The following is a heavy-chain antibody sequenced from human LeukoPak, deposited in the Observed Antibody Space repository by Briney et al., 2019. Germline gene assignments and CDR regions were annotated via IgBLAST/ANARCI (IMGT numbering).Heavy chain of an antibody. V-gene: IGHV3-30*02. CDR1: GFTIGSYG. J-gene: IGHJ4*02. CDR2: MRFDGSLK. CDR3: ATIRSYDSTSSDF. D-gene: IGHD3-22*01. Sequence: GGSLRLSCAVSGFTIGSYGMHWVRQAPGKGLEWVAFMRFDGSLKHYADSVKGRFTISRDNSKNTLYLQLNSLRAEDTAVYYCATIRSYDSTSSDFWGQGTLVTVPS.